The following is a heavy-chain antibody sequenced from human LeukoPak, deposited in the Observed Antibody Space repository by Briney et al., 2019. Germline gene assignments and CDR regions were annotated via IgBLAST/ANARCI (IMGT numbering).Heavy chain of an antibody. D-gene: IGHD3-3*01. CDR3: TRDLVWLLSGFDY. V-gene: IGHV3-49*04. J-gene: IGHJ4*02. CDR1: GFTFGDYA. Sequence: GGSLRLSCTASGFTFGDYAMSWVRQAPGKGLEWVGFIRSKAYGGTTEYAASVKGRFTISRDDSKSIAYLQMNSLKTEDTAVYYCTRDLVWLLSGFDYWGQGTLVTVSS. CDR2: IRSKAYGGTT.